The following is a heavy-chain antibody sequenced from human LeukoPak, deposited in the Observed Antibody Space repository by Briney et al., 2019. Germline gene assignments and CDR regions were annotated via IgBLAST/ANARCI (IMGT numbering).Heavy chain of an antibody. J-gene: IGHJ6*02. D-gene: IGHD4-17*01. CDR1: GGSISSYY. V-gene: IGHV4-59*01. Sequence: SETLSLTCTVSGGSISSYYWTWIRQPPGKGLEWIGYIYYSGNTDYNPSLKSRVSISLDTSKNQFSLKLSSVTAADTAVYYCARVSATTVTTYYYYYYGMDVWGQGTTVTVSS. CDR2: IYYSGNT. CDR3: ARVSATTVTTYYYYYYGMDV.